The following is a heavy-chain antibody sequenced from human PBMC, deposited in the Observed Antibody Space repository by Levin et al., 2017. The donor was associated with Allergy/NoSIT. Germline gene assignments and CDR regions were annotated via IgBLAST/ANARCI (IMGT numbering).Heavy chain of an antibody. V-gene: IGHV3-66*01. Sequence: GESLKISCAASGFTVSSNYMSWVRQAPGKGLEWVSVIYSGGSTYYADSVKGRFTISRDNSKNTLYLQMNSLRAEDTAVYYCARDLATIKKWGSAFDIWGQGTMVTVSS. CDR1: GFTVSSNY. D-gene: IGHD5-24*01. CDR3: ARDLATIKKWGSAFDI. CDR2: IYSGGST. J-gene: IGHJ3*02.